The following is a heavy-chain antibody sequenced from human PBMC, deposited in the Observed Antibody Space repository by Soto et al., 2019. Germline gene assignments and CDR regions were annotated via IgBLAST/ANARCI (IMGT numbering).Heavy chain of an antibody. V-gene: IGHV3-23*01. CDR2: ISGSGSTT. J-gene: IGHJ4*02. D-gene: IGHD6-25*01. CDR3: AKFLDWTGGSSVWPWYFYY. Sequence: EVQLLESGGGLVQPGGSLRLSCAASGFTFSNYAMSWVRQAPGKGLEWVSAISGSGSTTYSADSVRCRFTISRDNSKNTLYLQMNSLRAEDTAVYYCAKFLDWTGGSSVWPWYFYYWGEVTLVTVSS. CDR1: GFTFSNYA.